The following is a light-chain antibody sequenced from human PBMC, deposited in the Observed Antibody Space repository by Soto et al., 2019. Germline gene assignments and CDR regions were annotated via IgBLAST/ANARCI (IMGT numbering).Light chain of an antibody. CDR3: QQYSTLPPRYT. J-gene: IGKJ2*01. CDR2: RAS. CDR1: QRVSSY. V-gene: IGKV3-15*01. Sequence: EILMTQSPATLSVPPGGRATLSCRASQRVSSYLAWYQQRPGQPPRLLIYRASTRATGIPARFSGSGSGTEFSLTISSLQSEDFADYYCQQYSTLPPRYTFGQGTKPEI.